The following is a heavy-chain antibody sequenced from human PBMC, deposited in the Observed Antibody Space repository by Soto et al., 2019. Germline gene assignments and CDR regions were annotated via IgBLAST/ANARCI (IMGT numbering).Heavy chain of an antibody. D-gene: IGHD2-15*01. V-gene: IGHV1-69*08. CDR2: IIPILRTP. CDR1: GGTFYSYI. Sequence: QVQLVQSGPEVKEPGSSVKVSCKASGGTFYSYIINWVRQAPGQGLEWVGRIIPILRTPTYAQEFQGRVTITADKSTDTIYMELSSLRSEDTALYYCAAPGGGRPVDSYAMDVWGQGTTVNVSS. J-gene: IGHJ6*02. CDR3: AAPGGGRPVDSYAMDV.